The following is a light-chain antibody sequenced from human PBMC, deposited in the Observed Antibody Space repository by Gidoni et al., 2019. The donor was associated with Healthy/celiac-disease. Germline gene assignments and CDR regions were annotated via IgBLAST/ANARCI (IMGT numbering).Light chain of an antibody. Sequence: QSVLTQPPSASGTPGQRVTISCSGSSSNIGSNTVNWYQQLPGTAPKLLIYSYNQRPSGVPDRFSGSKSGTSASLAISGLQSEDEADYYCAALDDSLNGPNVFGTGTKVTVL. V-gene: IGLV1-44*01. J-gene: IGLJ1*01. CDR2: SYN. CDR3: AALDDSLNGPNV. CDR1: SSNIGSNT.